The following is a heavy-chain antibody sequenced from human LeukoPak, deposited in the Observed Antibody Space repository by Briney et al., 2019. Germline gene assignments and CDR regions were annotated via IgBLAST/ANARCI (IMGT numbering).Heavy chain of an antibody. D-gene: IGHD2-2*01. CDR1: GYTVTSYY. Sequence: ASVKVSCKASGYTVTSYYMHWVRQAPGQGFEWMGWIDAGNGDTRYSQKFQGRVTITRDTSASTAYIELRSLRSEDTAMYYCARGSTSDWPLDHWGQETLVTVSS. J-gene: IGHJ4*02. CDR2: IDAGNGDT. V-gene: IGHV1-3*01. CDR3: ARGSTSDWPLDH.